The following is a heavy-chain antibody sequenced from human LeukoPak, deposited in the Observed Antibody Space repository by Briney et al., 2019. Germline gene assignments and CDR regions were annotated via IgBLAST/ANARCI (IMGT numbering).Heavy chain of an antibody. CDR1: GFTFSSYG. J-gene: IGHJ4*02. CDR3: AKDRSYSGSGSYSGTSDY. D-gene: IGHD3-10*01. V-gene: IGHV3-30*02. CDR2: IRYDATNK. Sequence: GSLRLSCAAPGFTFSSYGMHWVRQAPGKGLEWVAFIRYDATNKYYADSVKGRFTISRDNPKNTLYLQVNSLRPEDTAVYYCAKDRSYSGSGSYSGTSDYWGQGTLVTVSS.